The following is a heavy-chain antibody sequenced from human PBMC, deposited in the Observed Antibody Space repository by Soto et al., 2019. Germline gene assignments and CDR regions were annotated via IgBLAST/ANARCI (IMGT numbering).Heavy chain of an antibody. CDR1: GCSFTNND. CDR3: ARMATFGSLNWFDP. V-gene: IGHV1-8*01. D-gene: IGHD3-16*01. Sequence: ASVKVSCKASGCSFTNNDVSWVRQATGQGLEWMGWMNPGSGDTGYAQKFQGRVTMTRDISIATAYMELSSLRSDDTAIYYCARMATFGSLNWFDPWGQGTLVTVSS. J-gene: IGHJ5*02. CDR2: MNPGSGDT.